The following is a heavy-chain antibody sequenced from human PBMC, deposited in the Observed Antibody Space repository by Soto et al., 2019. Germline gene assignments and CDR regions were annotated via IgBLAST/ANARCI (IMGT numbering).Heavy chain of an antibody. CDR1: GFSIGSSA. D-gene: IGHD2-15*01. CDR2: IGGNGVTT. V-gene: IGHV3-23*01. Sequence: EVQLLESGGGLVQPGGSLRLSCAASGFSIGSSAWSWVRQAPGKGLDWVSTIGGNGVTTFYADSAKGRFTISRDISRNTVFLQMSSVRAEDTALYYCAKSSRYCSGGGCFYYFDYWGQGTLVTVSS. CDR3: AKSSRYCSGGGCFYYFDY. J-gene: IGHJ4*02.